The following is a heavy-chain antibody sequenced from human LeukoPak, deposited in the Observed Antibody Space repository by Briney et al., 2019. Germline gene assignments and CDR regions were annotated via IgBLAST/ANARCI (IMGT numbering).Heavy chain of an antibody. CDR2: IQPDGNPK. J-gene: IGHJ6*02. V-gene: IGHV3-30*02. CDR1: GFIFSNSG. Sequence: GGSLRLSCAASGFIFSNSGMHWVRQAPGKGLEWVAFIQPDGNPKYYADSVRGRFTISRDNFKKTCYLQMDSLRVEDTAVYYCARETSSEIIGGMDVRGQGTTVTVTS. CDR3: ARETSSEIIGGMDV. D-gene: IGHD3-22*01.